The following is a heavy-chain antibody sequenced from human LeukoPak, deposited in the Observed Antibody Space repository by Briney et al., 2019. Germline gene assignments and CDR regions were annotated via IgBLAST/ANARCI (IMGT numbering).Heavy chain of an antibody. CDR2: INPNSGGT. V-gene: IGHV1-2*02. J-gene: IGHJ4*02. CDR1: GYTFTGYY. Sequence: GASVKVSCKASGYTFTGYYMHWVRQAPGQGLEWMGWINPNSGGTNYAQKFQGRVTMTRDTSISTAYMELSRLRSDDTAVYYCARSTGYCSSTSCYLLDYWGQGTLVTVSS. CDR3: ARSTGYCSSTSCYLLDY. D-gene: IGHD2-2*01.